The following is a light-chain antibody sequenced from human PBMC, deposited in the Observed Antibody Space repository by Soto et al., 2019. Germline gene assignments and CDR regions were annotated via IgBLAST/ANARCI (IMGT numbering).Light chain of an antibody. CDR2: EGS. J-gene: IGLJ1*01. V-gene: IGLV2-23*01. Sequence: SVLTQPASVSGSPGQSITLSCTGTSSDVGSYNLVSWYHQHPGKAPKLMIYEGSKRPSGVSNRFSGSKSGNTASLTISGFQAEDEADYYCCSYAGGDTFVFGTGTKLTVL. CDR3: CSYAGGDTFV. CDR1: SSDVGSYNL.